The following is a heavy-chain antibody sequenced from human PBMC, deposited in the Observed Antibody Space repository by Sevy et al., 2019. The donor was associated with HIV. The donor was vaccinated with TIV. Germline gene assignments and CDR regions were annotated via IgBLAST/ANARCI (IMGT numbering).Heavy chain of an antibody. J-gene: IGHJ3*02. V-gene: IGHV3-23*01. Sequence: GGSLRLSCAASGFTFRNYVMNWVRQPPGKGLEWVSVISDGGGPTSYADSVKGRFTISGDDSKSTLYLQMNSLRVEDTAVYFCAKRVAGALAALDIWGQGTMVTVSS. D-gene: IGHD3-10*01. CDR3: AKRVAGALAALDI. CDR1: GFTFRNYV. CDR2: ISDGGGPT.